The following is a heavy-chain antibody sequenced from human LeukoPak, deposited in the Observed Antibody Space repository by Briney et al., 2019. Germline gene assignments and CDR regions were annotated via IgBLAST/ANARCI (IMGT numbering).Heavy chain of an antibody. Sequence: SETLSLTRAVYGVSFSGYYWSWIRQPPGKGLEWIGEINHSGSTNYNPSLKSRVTISVDTSKNQFSLKLSSVTAADTAVYYCASRAFDIWGQGTMVTVSS. CDR3: ASRAFDI. CDR2: INHSGST. V-gene: IGHV4-34*01. CDR1: GVSFSGYY. J-gene: IGHJ3*02.